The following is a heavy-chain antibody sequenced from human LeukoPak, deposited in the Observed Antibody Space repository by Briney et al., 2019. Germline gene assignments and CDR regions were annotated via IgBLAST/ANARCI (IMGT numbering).Heavy chain of an antibody. V-gene: IGHV3-21*01. D-gene: IGHD3-3*01. CDR2: ISSSSSYM. CDR3: ARGPYDFWSGYWELNYYYYYMDV. CDR1: GFTFNTYS. Sequence: GGSLRLSCAASGFTFNTYSMNWVRQAPGKGLEWVSCISSSSSYMYYADSVKGRFTISRDNAKNSLYLQMNSLRAEDTAVYYCARGPYDFWSGYWELNYYYYYMDVWGKGTTVTVSS. J-gene: IGHJ6*03.